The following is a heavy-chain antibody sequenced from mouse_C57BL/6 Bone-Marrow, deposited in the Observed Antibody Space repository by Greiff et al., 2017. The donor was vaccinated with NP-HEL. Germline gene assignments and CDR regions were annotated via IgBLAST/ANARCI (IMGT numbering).Heavy chain of an antibody. CDR3: ARGTVGVEWSMDD. Sequence: QVQLQQSGAELMKPGASVKLSCKASGYTFTGYWIEWVKQRPGHGLEWIGEILPGSGCTNYNEKFKGKATFTADTSSNTAYMQLSSLTTKDSAIYNCARGTVGVEWSMDDWGQGTSVTVSS. V-gene: IGHV1-9*01. CDR2: ILPGSGCT. CDR1: GYTFTGYW. D-gene: IGHD1-1*02. J-gene: IGHJ4*01.